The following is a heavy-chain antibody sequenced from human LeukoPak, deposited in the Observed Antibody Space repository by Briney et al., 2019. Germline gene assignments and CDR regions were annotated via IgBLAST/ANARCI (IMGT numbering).Heavy chain of an antibody. V-gene: IGHV3-48*03. Sequence: AGGSLRLSCAASGFTFSSYEMNWVRQAPGKGLEWVSYISSSGSTIYYADSVKGRFTISRDNAKNSLYLQMNSPRAEDTAVYYCARSGYDYEPDYWGQGTLVTVSS. CDR2: ISSSGSTI. J-gene: IGHJ4*02. D-gene: IGHD5-12*01. CDR3: ARSGYDYEPDY. CDR1: GFTFSSYE.